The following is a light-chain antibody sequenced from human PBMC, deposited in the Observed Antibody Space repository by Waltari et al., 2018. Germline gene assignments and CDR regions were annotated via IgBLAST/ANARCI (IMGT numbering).Light chain of an antibody. CDR1: QSVTKNY. J-gene: IGKJ4*01. V-gene: IGKV3-20*01. CDR3: QQYGTSALT. CDR2: GAS. Sequence: EIVLTQSPGTLSLSPGERATLSCRASQSVTKNYLAWYQQKPAQAPRILIYGASSRVTGIPDRFSGSGSGTDFTLTISRLEPEDFAVYYCQQYGTSALTFGGGTKVEIK.